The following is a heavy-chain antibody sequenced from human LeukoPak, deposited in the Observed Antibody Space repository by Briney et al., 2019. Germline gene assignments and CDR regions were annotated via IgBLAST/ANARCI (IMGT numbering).Heavy chain of an antibody. J-gene: IGHJ4*02. CDR2: IIPIFGTA. D-gene: IGHD3-3*01. CDR3: ARELRNDFWSGYFVY. CDR1: GGTFSSYA. V-gene: IGHV1-69*13. Sequence: SVKVSCKASGGTFSSYAISWVRQAPGQGLEWMGGIIPIFGTANYAQKSQGRVTITADESTSTAYMELSSLRSEDTAVYYCARELRNDFWSGYFVYWGQGTLVTVSS.